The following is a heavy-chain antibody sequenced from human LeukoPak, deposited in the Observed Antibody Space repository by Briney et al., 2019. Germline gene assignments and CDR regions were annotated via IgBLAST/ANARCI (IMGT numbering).Heavy chain of an antibody. D-gene: IGHD3-10*01. CDR3: AKDLVVRGVLNWFDP. J-gene: IGHJ5*02. CDR2: ISSSSSYI. Sequence: GGSLRLSCAASGFTFSSYSMNWVRQAPGKGLEWVSSISSSSSYIYYADSVKGRFTISRDNAKNSLYLQMNSLRAEDTAVYYCAKDLVVRGVLNWFDPWGQGTLVTVSS. V-gene: IGHV3-21*01. CDR1: GFTFSSYS.